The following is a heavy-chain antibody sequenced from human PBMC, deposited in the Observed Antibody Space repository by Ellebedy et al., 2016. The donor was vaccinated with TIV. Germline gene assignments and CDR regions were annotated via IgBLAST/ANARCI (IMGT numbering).Heavy chain of an antibody. V-gene: IGHV3-33*08. CDR3: AVLPRRDAFDI. J-gene: IGHJ3*02. Sequence: PGGSLRLSCAASGFTFSSYGMHWVRQAPGKGLEWVAVIWYDGSNKYYADSVKGRFTISRDNSKNTLYRQMNSLRAEDTAVYYCAVLPRRDAFDIWGQGTMVTVSS. D-gene: IGHD2/OR15-2a*01. CDR2: IWYDGSNK. CDR1: GFTFSSYG.